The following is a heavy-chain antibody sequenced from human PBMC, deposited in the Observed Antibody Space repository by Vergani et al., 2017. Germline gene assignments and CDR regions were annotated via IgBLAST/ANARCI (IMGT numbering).Heavy chain of an antibody. CDR3: ARLRLEDSGYDFGGMDV. Sequence: QVQLEESGPGLVKPSETLSLTCAVSGYSISSGYYWGWIRQPPGKGLEWIGSIYHSGSTYYNPSLKGRVTISVDTSKNQFSLKLSSVTAADTAVYYCARLRLEDSGYDFGGMDVWGQGTTVTVSS. D-gene: IGHD5-12*01. CDR2: IYHSGST. V-gene: IGHV4-38-2*01. CDR1: GYSISSGYY. J-gene: IGHJ6*02.